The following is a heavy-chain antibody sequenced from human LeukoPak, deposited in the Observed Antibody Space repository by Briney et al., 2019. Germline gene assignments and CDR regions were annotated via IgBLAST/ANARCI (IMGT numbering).Heavy chain of an antibody. D-gene: IGHD3-22*01. V-gene: IGHV3-74*01. Sequence: PGRSLRLSCAASGFIFSTYWMHWVHQAPGKGLSWVSRIDSDGSTTRYADSVKGRFTISRDNGKNTLYLQMNSLSAEDTAVYYCARERDSSGYPDYWGQGTLVTVSS. CDR1: GFIFSTYW. J-gene: IGHJ4*02. CDR3: ARERDSSGYPDY. CDR2: IDSDGSTT.